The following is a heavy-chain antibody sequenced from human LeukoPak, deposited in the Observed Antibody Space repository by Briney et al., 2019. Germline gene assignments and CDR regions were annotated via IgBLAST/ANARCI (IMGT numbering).Heavy chain of an antibody. D-gene: IGHD2-2*01. CDR1: GFIFSSFA. Sequence: GGSLRLSCAASGFIFSSFAMNWVRQAPGKGLEWVSAISGSGSNTYYADSVKGRFTISRDNSKNTLYLQMNSLRAEDTAVYYCAKSFRSTSLDYWGQGTLVTVSS. V-gene: IGHV3-23*01. CDR3: AKSFRSTSLDY. J-gene: IGHJ4*02. CDR2: ISGSGSNT.